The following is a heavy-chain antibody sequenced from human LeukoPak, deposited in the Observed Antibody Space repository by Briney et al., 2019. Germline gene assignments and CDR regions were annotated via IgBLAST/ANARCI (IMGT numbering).Heavy chain of an antibody. V-gene: IGHV3-7*03. D-gene: IGHD6-13*01. CDR2: IRQDGSDK. CDR1: GFTFSSYA. Sequence: GGSLRLSCAASGFTFSSYAVHWVRQAPGKGLEWVANIRQDGSDKYYVDSVKGRFTISRDNAMNSLYLQMNSLRAEDTAIYYCARSLPYGTTWYGRSDFWGQGTLVTVSS. CDR3: ARSLPYGTTWYGRSDF. J-gene: IGHJ4*02.